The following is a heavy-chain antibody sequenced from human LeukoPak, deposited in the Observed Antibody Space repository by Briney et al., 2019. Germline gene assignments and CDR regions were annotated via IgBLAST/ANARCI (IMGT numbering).Heavy chain of an antibody. Sequence: PSETLSLTCAVYGGSFSGYYWSWIRQPPGKGLEWIGEINHSGSTNYNPSLKSRVTISVDTSKNQFSLKLSSVTAADTAVYYCARVRTGYSYGNNWFDPWGQGTLVTVSS. CDR3: ARVRTGYSYGNNWFDP. CDR1: GGSFSGYY. CDR2: INHSGST. J-gene: IGHJ5*02. V-gene: IGHV4-34*01. D-gene: IGHD5-18*01.